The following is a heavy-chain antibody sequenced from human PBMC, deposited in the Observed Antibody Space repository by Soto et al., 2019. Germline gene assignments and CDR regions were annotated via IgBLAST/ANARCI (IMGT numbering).Heavy chain of an antibody. J-gene: IGHJ4*02. CDR3: AKASTTVVPDN. Sequence: GGSLRLSCAASGFTFSSYALSWVRQAPGWGLEWVSTVTGSGSNTYYADSVKGRFTISRDNSKNMLYLQLNSLRAEDTALYYCAKASTTVVPDNWGQGTLVTVSS. V-gene: IGHV3-23*01. D-gene: IGHD3-10*01. CDR1: GFTFSSYA. CDR2: VTGSGSNT.